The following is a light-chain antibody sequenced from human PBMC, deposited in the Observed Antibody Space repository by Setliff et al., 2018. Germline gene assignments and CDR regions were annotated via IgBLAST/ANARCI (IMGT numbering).Light chain of an antibody. CDR1: QGISSD. Sequence: AIQLTQSPSSLSASVGDRVTIACRASQGISSDLAWYQQKPGKAPFLLIYLASNLESGVPSRFSGSGSGTDFTLTISSLQPEDFATYYCQQFNTFPLTFGGGTKVDIK. J-gene: IGKJ4*01. CDR3: QQFNTFPLT. V-gene: IGKV1-13*02. CDR2: LAS.